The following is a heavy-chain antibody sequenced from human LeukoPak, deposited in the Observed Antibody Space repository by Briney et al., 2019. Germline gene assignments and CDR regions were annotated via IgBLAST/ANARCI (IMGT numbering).Heavy chain of an antibody. V-gene: IGHV3-23*01. CDR2: ISGSGGST. Sequence: GGSLRLSCAASGFIFSSYAMSWVRQAPGKGLEWVSAISGSGGSTYYADSVKGRFTISRDNSKNTLYLQMNSLRAEDTAVYYCAKALTPRYCSSTSCYTYYYYMDVWGKGTTVTVSS. D-gene: IGHD2-2*02. CDR3: AKALTPRYCSSTSCYTYYYYMDV. CDR1: GFIFSSYA. J-gene: IGHJ6*03.